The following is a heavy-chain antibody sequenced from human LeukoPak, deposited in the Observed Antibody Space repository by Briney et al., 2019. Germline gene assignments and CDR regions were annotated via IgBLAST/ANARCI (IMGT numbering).Heavy chain of an antibody. CDR1: GFTFSSYW. Sequence: GGSLRLSCAASGFTFSSYWMHWVRQAPGKGLVWFSRINSDGSSTSYADSVKGRFTISRDNAKNTLYLQMNSLRAEDTAVYYCARVRVDWLSKTKYFDYWGQGTLVTVSS. CDR3: ARVRVDWLSKTKYFDY. CDR2: INSDGSST. V-gene: IGHV3-74*01. D-gene: IGHD3-9*01. J-gene: IGHJ4*02.